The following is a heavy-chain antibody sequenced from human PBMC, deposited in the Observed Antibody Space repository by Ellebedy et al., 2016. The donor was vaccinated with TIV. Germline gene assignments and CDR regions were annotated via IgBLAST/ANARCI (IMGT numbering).Heavy chain of an antibody. D-gene: IGHD3-3*01. Sequence: TFSSYYMNWVRQAPGKGLEWIGSIHYSGNTYYSPSLKSRVTISVDMSKNQFSLKLTSVTAADTAVFYCARLVYYDFWSGYSPTYYFDNWGQGTLVTVSS. CDR3: ARLVYYDFWSGYSPTYYFDN. CDR2: IHYSGNT. CDR1: TFSSYY. J-gene: IGHJ4*02. V-gene: IGHV4-39*01.